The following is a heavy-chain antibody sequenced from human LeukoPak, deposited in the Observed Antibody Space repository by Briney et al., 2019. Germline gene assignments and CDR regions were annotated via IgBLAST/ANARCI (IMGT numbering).Heavy chain of an antibody. CDR2: IYPGDSDT. V-gene: IGHV5-51*01. D-gene: IGHD5-24*01. CDR3: ARLTGDGYNSVYFDY. J-gene: IGHJ4*02. CDR1: GYSFTSYW. Sequence: GESLKISCKGSGYSFTSYWIGWVRQMPGKGLEWMGIIYPGDSDTRYSPSFQGQVTISADKSISTAYLQWSSPKASDTAMYYCARLTGDGYNSVYFDYWGQGTLVTVSS.